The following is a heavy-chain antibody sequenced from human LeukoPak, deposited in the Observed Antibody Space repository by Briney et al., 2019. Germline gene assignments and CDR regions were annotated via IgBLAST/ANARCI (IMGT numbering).Heavy chain of an antibody. J-gene: IGHJ4*02. D-gene: IGHD2-2*01. CDR1: GGSISSYY. V-gene: IGHV4-59*01. CDR3: ARVEYQLLFDY. Sequence: SETLSLTCTVSGGSISSYYWSWIRQPPGKGLEWIGYIYYSGSTNYNPSLKSRVTISVDTSKNQFSLKPSSVTAADTAVYYCARVEYQLLFDYWGQGTLVTVSS. CDR2: IYYSGST.